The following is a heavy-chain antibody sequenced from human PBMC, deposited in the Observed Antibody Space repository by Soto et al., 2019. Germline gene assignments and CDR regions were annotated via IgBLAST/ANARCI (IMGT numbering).Heavy chain of an antibody. Sequence: GASVKVSCKASGYTFTSYAIHWVRQAPGQRLEWMGWINAGNGNTKYSQKFQGRVTITRDTSASTAYMELSSLRSEDTAVYYCARVTGYYAPDYWGQGTLVTVSS. V-gene: IGHV1-3*01. J-gene: IGHJ4*02. CDR1: GYTFTSYA. CDR2: INAGNGNT. CDR3: ARVTGYYAPDY. D-gene: IGHD3-9*01.